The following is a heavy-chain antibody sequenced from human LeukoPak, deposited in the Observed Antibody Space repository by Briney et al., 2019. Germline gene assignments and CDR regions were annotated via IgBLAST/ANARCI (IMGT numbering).Heavy chain of an antibody. Sequence: ASVKVSCKDSGGTLSSYTITWVRQAPGQGLEWMEGIIPIFGTADYAQKFQGRVTMTRDMSTSTDYMELSSLRSEDTAIYYCARDNSVGDNAWWFDPWGQGTLVTVSS. CDR1: GGTLSSYT. CDR2: IIPIFGTA. CDR3: ARDNSVGDNAWWFDP. J-gene: IGHJ5*02. D-gene: IGHD1-26*01. V-gene: IGHV1-69*05.